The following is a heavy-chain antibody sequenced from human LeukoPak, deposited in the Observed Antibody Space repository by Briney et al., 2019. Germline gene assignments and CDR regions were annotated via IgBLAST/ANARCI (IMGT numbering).Heavy chain of an antibody. CDR2: IYYSGIT. J-gene: IGHJ5*02. CDR3: ANQRYFDSSGYSYGLGWFDP. V-gene: IGHV4-39*01. Sequence: SETLSLTCTLSGDSISSSSFYWAWIRQPPGKGLECIGTIYYSGITYYSSSLKSRVTISIDTSKNQFSLKLSSVTAADTAVYYCANQRYFDSSGYSYGLGWFDPWGQGTLVTVSS. D-gene: IGHD3-22*01. CDR1: GDSISSSSFY.